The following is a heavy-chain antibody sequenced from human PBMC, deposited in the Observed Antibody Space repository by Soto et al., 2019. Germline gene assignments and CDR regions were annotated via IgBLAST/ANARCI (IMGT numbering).Heavy chain of an antibody. CDR3: AREIIPLTTDWYFDL. V-gene: IGHV4-30-4*01. J-gene: IGHJ2*01. D-gene: IGHD4-17*01. CDR1: GGSISGGIYY. CDR2: IFHSGST. Sequence: QVQLQESGPGLVKPSETLSLTCTVSGGSISGGIYYWSWVRQSPGKGLEWIGDIFHSGSTFYNPSLGSRVTISVDTSKNQFSLRLSSVTAADTAVYYCAREIIPLTTDWYFDLWGRGTLVTVSS.